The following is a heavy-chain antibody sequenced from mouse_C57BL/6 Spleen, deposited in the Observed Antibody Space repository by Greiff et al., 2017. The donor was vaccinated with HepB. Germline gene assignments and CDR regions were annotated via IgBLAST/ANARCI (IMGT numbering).Heavy chain of an antibody. CDR2: IRNKANGYTT. Sequence: DVMLVESGGGLVQPGGSLSLSCAASGFTFTDYYMSWVRQPPGKALEWLGFIRNKANGYTTEYSASVKGQFTISRDNSQSILYLQMNALRAEDSATYDCARYIGDYGNYWFAYWGQGTLVTVSA. CDR3: ARYIGDYGNYWFAY. J-gene: IGHJ3*01. V-gene: IGHV7-3*01. CDR1: GFTFTDYY. D-gene: IGHD2-1*01.